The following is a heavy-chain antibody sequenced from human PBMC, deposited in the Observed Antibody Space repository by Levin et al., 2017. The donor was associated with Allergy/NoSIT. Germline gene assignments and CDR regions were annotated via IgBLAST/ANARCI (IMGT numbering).Heavy chain of an antibody. D-gene: IGHD5-12*01. Sequence: GESLKISCAASGFTVGDIYMSWVRQAPGQGLEWVSVIYGGGNTYYANSVKGRFIISRDNSKRLLYLQMNNLRPDDTSVYYCARGRGGYDSGAFDIWGQGTMVTVSS. V-gene: IGHV3-53*01. CDR1: GFTVGDIY. CDR2: IYGGGNT. CDR3: ARGRGGYDSGAFDI. J-gene: IGHJ3*02.